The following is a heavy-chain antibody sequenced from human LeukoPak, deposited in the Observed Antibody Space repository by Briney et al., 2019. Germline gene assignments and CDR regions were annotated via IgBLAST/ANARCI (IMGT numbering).Heavy chain of an antibody. CDR1: GFTFSSYG. CDR2: ISYDGSNK. J-gene: IGHJ6*04. V-gene: IGHV3-30*18. D-gene: IGHD1-7*01. CDR3: AKDQGTESSYYNGMDV. Sequence: GRPLRLSCAASGFTFSSYGMHWVRQAPGKGLEWVAVISYDGSNKYYADSVKGRFTISRDNSKNTLYLQMNSLRAEDTAVYYCAKDQGTESSYYNGMDVWGKGTTVTVSS.